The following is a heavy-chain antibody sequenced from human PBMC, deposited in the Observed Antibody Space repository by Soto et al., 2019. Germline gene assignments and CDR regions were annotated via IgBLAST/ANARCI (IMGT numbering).Heavy chain of an antibody. V-gene: IGHV4-59*01. J-gene: IGHJ4*02. CDR3: AGDSSDTAVVNRFDY. Sequence: SETLSLTCTVSGGSISSYYWSWIRQPPGKGLEWIGNIHYSGTSNYNPSLKSRVTISLDTSKNQFSLKLTSVTAADTAVYYCAGDSSDTAVVNRFDYWGQGTLVTVSS. CDR1: GGSISSYY. CDR2: IHYSGTS. D-gene: IGHD5-18*01.